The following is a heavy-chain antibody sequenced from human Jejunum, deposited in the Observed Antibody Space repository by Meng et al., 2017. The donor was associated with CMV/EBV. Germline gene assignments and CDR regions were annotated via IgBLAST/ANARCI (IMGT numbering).Heavy chain of an antibody. CDR2: IRHDGRST. CDR1: TFSQYW. CDR3: ARDALTVSPYYYGMGV. V-gene: IGHV3-30*02. J-gene: IGHJ6*02. Sequence: TFSQYWMHWVRQAPGKGREWVANIRHDGRSTAYADSVQGRFTISRDNSKSTLYLQMNSLRPDDTAVYYCARDALTVSPYYYGMGVWGQGTTVTVSS. D-gene: IGHD4-11*01.